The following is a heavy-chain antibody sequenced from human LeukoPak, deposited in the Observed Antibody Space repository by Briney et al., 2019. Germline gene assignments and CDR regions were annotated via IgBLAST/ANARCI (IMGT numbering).Heavy chain of an antibody. V-gene: IGHV1-24*01. D-gene: IGHD1-26*01. Sequence: ASVKVSCKVSGYTXTELSMHWVRQAPGKGLEWMGGFDPEDGETIYAQKFQGRVTTTEDTSTDTAYMELSSLRSEDTAVYYCAILVGAPHFDYWGQGTLVTVSS. CDR3: AILVGAPHFDY. J-gene: IGHJ4*02. CDR2: FDPEDGET. CDR1: GYTXTELS.